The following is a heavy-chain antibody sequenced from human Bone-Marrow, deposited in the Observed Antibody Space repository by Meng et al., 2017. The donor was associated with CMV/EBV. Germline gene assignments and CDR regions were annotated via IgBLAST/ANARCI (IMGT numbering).Heavy chain of an antibody. CDR2: RKQDGSEK. V-gene: IGHV3-7*01. Sequence: GGSLRLSCAASGFTFSSDWMSWVRQAPGKGLEWVANRKQDGSEKYYVDSVKGRFTISRDNATNSLYLQMNSLRAEDTAVYYCAREVVLSGWGQGTLVTVSS. CDR3: AREVVLSG. D-gene: IGHD2-8*02. CDR1: GFTFSSDW. J-gene: IGHJ4*02.